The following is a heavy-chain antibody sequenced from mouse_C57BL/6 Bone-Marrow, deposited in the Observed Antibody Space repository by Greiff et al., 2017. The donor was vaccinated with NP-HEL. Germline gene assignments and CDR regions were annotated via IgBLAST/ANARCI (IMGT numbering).Heavy chain of an antibody. D-gene: IGHD4-1*01. J-gene: IGHJ3*01. CDR3: ASPLLTGTGFAY. CDR1: GFNIKDYY. CDR2: IDPEDGET. Sequence: VHVKQSGAELVKPGASVKLSCTASGFNIKDYYMHWVKQRTEQGLEWIGRIDPEDGETKYAPKFQGKATITADTSSNTAYLQLSSLTSEDTAVYYCASPLLTGTGFAYWGQGTLVTVSA. V-gene: IGHV14-2*01.